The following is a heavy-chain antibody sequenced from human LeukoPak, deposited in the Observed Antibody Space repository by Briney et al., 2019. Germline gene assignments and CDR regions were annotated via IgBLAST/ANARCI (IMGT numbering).Heavy chain of an antibody. CDR2: IRSKVYGGTT. Sequence: GGSLRLSCAASGFTFSSYAMSWVRQAPGKGLEWVGFIRSKVYGGTTEYDASVKGRFTISRDYSKSIAYLQMNSLKTEDTAVYYCTRARFYYDSSGFSYYFDYWGQGTLVTVSS. J-gene: IGHJ4*02. D-gene: IGHD3-22*01. CDR3: TRARFYYDSSGFSYYFDY. CDR1: GFTFSSYA. V-gene: IGHV3-49*04.